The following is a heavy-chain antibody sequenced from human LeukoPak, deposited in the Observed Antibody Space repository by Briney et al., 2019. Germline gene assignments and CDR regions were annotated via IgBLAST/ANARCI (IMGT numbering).Heavy chain of an antibody. D-gene: IGHD6-19*01. CDR1: GFTFSAYW. CDR2: IKQDGSEK. Sequence: PGGSLRLSCAASGFTFSAYWMSWVRQAPGTGLEWVANIKQDGSEKNYVDSVKGRFTISRDNAKNSLYLQMNSLRAEDTAVYYSARIGSGTRDFDYWGQGTLVTVSS. CDR3: ARIGSGTRDFDY. J-gene: IGHJ4*02. V-gene: IGHV3-7*05.